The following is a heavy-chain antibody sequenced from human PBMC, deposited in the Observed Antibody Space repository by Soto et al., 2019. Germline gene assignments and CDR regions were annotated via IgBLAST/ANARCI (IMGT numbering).Heavy chain of an antibody. V-gene: IGHV3-48*01. CDR1: GFTFSSYS. CDR2: ISSSSSTI. J-gene: IGHJ5*02. D-gene: IGHD6-13*01. Sequence: EVQLVESGGGLVQPGGSLRLSCAASGFTFSSYSMNWVRQAPGKGLGWVSYISSSSSTIYYADSVKGRFIISRDNAKNSLYLQMNSLRAEDTAVYYCARHPERIAEIGWFDPWGQGTLVTVSS. CDR3: ARHPERIAEIGWFDP.